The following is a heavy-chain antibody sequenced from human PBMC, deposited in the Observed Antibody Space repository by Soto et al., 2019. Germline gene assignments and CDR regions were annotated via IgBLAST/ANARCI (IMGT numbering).Heavy chain of an antibody. CDR1: GASISSGDYY. V-gene: IGHV4-30-4*01. D-gene: IGHD1-7*01. J-gene: IGHJ4*02. CDR3: VREANWNYEVGNYFDN. CDR2: IFHSGST. Sequence: SETLSLTCTVSGASISSGDYYWIWIRHPPGKGLEWIGYIFHSGSTYYNPSLKSRITLSIDMSNNQFSLNLRSVTAADTAVYYCVREANWNYEVGNYFDNWGQGILLTVSS.